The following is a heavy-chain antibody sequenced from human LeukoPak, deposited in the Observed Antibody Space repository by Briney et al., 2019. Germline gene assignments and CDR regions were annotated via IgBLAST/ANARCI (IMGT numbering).Heavy chain of an antibody. Sequence: PSETLSLTCTVSGGSISSYYWSWIRQPPGKGLEWIGYIYYSGSTYYNPSLKSRVTISVDTSKNQFSLKLSSVTAADTAVYYCARAGGYSYGMDVWGQGTTVTVSS. J-gene: IGHJ6*02. CDR1: GGSISSYY. CDR2: IYYSGST. CDR3: ARAGGYSYGMDV. D-gene: IGHD6-25*01. V-gene: IGHV4-30-4*01.